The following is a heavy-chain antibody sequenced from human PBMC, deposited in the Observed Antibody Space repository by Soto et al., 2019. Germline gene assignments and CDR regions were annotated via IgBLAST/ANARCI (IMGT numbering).Heavy chain of an antibody. J-gene: IGHJ4*02. Sequence: GASVKVSCKASGYTFTGYYMRWVLQAPGQGLEWMGWINPNSGGTKYAQKFQGWVTMTRDTSISTAYMDLSRLTSDDTAVYYCATSRASIAVATETEYYFDYWGQGTLVTVSS. CDR2: INPNSGGT. D-gene: IGHD6-19*01. CDR3: ATSRASIAVATETEYYFDY. V-gene: IGHV1-2*04. CDR1: GYTFTGYY.